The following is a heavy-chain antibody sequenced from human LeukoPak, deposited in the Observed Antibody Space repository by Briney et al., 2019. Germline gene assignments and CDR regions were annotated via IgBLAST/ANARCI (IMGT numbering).Heavy chain of an antibody. J-gene: IGHJ5*02. CDR3: ARGPFENYYGSGSYINWFDP. CDR2: IIPIFGTA. V-gene: IGHV1-69*06. CDR1: GGTFSSYA. Sequence: SVKVSCKASGGTFSSYAISWVRQAPGQGLEWMGGIIPIFGTANYAQKFQGRVTITADKSTSAAYMELSSLRSEDTAVYYCARGPFENYYGSGSYINWFDPWGQGALVTVSS. D-gene: IGHD3-10*01.